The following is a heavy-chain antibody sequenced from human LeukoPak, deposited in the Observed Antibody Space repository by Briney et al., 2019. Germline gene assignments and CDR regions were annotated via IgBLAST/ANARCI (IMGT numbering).Heavy chain of an antibody. CDR3: ARDWAVTGTVAFDI. CDR1: GDSISSYY. V-gene: IGHV4-59*01. CDR2: LSYSGST. Sequence: PSETLSLTCTVSGDSISSYYWSWIRQPPGKGLEWIGYLSYSGSTNYNPCLKSRVTISVDTSKNQFSLQLSSVTAADTAVYYCARDWAVTGTVAFDIWGQGTMVTVSS. D-gene: IGHD6-19*01. J-gene: IGHJ3*02.